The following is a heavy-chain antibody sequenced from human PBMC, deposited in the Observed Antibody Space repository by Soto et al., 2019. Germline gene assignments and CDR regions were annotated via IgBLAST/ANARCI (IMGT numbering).Heavy chain of an antibody. CDR3: ARDQDAFDI. CDR2: ISSSSSHI. Sequence: PGGSLRLSCAASGFTFSYYSMIWFRKAPGKGLEWVSCISSSSSHIYYADSVQGRFTISRDNAKNSLYLQMNSLRAEDTALYYCARDQDAFDIWGRGTEVTVSS. J-gene: IGHJ3*02. CDR1: GFTFSYYS. V-gene: IGHV3-21*01.